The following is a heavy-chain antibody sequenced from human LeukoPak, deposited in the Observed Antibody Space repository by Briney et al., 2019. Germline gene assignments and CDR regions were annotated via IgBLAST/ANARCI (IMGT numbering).Heavy chain of an antibody. CDR2: IRSKANCYAT. Sequence: GGSLRLSCAASGFTFSGSAMHWVRQASGKGLEWVGRIRSKANCYATACAASVKGRFTISRDDSKNTAYLQMNSLKTEDTAVYYCTTYCSGGSCYSYDAFDIWGQGTMVTVSS. D-gene: IGHD2-15*01. CDR3: TTYCSGGSCYSYDAFDI. CDR1: GFTFSGSA. V-gene: IGHV3-73*01. J-gene: IGHJ3*02.